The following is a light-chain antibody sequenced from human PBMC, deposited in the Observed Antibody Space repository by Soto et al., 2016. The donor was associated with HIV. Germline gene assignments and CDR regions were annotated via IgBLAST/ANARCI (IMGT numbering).Light chain of an antibody. Sequence: SSELTQDPSXSVALGQTVRITCQGDSLRSYSASWYQQKPGQAPILVIYGENIRPSGIPDRFSGSNSGDTVSLTITGAQADDEADYYCLSWDNGDVFGSGTKVTVL. CDR2: GEN. CDR3: LSWDNGDV. CDR1: SLRSYS. J-gene: IGLJ1*01. V-gene: IGLV3-19*01.